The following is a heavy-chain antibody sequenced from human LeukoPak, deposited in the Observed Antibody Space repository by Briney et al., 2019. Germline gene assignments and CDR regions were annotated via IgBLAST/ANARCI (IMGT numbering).Heavy chain of an antibody. J-gene: IGHJ4*02. CDR2: IKQDGSEK. V-gene: IGHV3-7*03. D-gene: IGHD2-21*01. CDR1: GFTFSSYW. CDR3: TTLWFQGDY. Sequence: GGSLRLSCAASGFTFSSYWMSWVRQAPGKGLEWVANIKQDGSEKYYVDSVKGRFTISRDNAKNSLYLQMSSLRAEDTAVYYCTTLWFQGDYWGQGTLVTVSS.